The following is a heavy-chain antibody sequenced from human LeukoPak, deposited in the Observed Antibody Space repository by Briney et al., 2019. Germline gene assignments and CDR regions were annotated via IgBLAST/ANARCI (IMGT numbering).Heavy chain of an antibody. V-gene: IGHV3-21*06. Sequence: GGSLRLSCAASGFTFSSYSMNWVRQAPGKGLEWVSSISSSSSYIYYADSVKGRFTISRDNAKNSLNLQMNTLRAEDTAVYYCARDSSRASGSSNDYWGQGTLVTVSS. CDR3: ARDSSRASGSSNDY. CDR2: ISSSSSYI. CDR1: GFTFSSYS. D-gene: IGHD3-10*01. J-gene: IGHJ4*02.